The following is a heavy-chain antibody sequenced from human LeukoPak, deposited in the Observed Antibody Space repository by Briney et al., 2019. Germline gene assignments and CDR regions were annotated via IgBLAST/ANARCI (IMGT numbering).Heavy chain of an antibody. Sequence: PGGSLRLSCAASGFTFSSYGMHWVRQAPGDGLEWVSSISAGGDSTSYSDSVKGRFTMFRDNSKNTLYLQMNSLRAEDTAIYYCAKKGNYCSGGSCYSDYYYYYMDVWGKGTTVTVSS. CDR2: ISAGGDST. J-gene: IGHJ6*03. V-gene: IGHV3-23*01. CDR3: AKKGNYCSGGSCYSDYYYYYMDV. CDR1: GFTFSSYG. D-gene: IGHD2-15*01.